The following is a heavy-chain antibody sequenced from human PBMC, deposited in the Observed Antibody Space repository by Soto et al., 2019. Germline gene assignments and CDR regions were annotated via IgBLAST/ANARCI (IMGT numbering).Heavy chain of an antibody. Sequence: ASVKVSCKASGYTFTSYGISWVRQAPGQGLEWMGWISAYNGNTNYAQKLQGRVTMTTDTSTSTAYMELRSLRSDDTAVYYCARDKRQWLDTLENWFDPWGQGTLVTVSS. CDR2: ISAYNGNT. CDR3: ARDKRQWLDTLENWFDP. V-gene: IGHV1-18*01. J-gene: IGHJ5*02. CDR1: GYTFTSYG. D-gene: IGHD6-19*01.